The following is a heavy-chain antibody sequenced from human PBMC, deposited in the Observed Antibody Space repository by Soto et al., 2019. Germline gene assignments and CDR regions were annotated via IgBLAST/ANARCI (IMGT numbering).Heavy chain of an antibody. D-gene: IGHD7-27*01. V-gene: IGHV3-74*01. CDR3: ASSLLTPFDY. Sequence: GSLRLSCAASGFSFSSYWMHWVRQAPGKGLVWVSRINSDGSSTFYADSVKGRFTISRDNAKNTLYLQMNSLRADDTAVYYCASSLLTPFDYWGQGTLVTVSS. CDR1: GFSFSSYW. CDR2: INSDGSST. J-gene: IGHJ4*02.